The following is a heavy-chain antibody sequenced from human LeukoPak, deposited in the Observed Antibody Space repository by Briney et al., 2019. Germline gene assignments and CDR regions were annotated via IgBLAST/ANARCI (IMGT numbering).Heavy chain of an antibody. Sequence: PSETLSLTCTVSGGSISSHYWSWIRQPPGKGQEWIGYIYYSGSTNYNPSLKSRVTISVDTSKNQFSLKLSSVTAADTAVYYCARALSSIAARPGSYYYYYMDVWGKGTTVTVSS. CDR1: GGSISSHY. J-gene: IGHJ6*03. CDR3: ARALSSIAARPGSYYYYYMDV. D-gene: IGHD6-6*01. CDR2: IYYSGST. V-gene: IGHV4-59*11.